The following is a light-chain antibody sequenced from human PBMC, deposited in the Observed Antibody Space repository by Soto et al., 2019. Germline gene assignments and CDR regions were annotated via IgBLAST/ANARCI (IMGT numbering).Light chain of an antibody. CDR1: SSNVGRYKY. V-gene: IGLV2-11*01. CDR3: CSYAGTYTYV. J-gene: IGLJ1*01. CDR2: DVT. Sequence: QSALTQPRSVSGSPGQSVTISCTGTSSNVGRYKYVSWYQHHPGKAPKLMIYDVTMRPSRVPDRFSGSKSGNTASLTISGLQAEDEADYYCCSYAGTYTYVFGTGTKLTVL.